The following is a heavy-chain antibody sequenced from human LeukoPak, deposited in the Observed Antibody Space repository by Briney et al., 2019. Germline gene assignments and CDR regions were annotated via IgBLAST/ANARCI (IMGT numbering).Heavy chain of an antibody. D-gene: IGHD6-19*01. CDR2: INPNSGGT. V-gene: IGHV1-2*02. J-gene: IGHJ6*03. Sequence: ASVKVSCKGSGYTFTGYYMHWVRQAPGQGLEWMGWINPNSGGTNYAQKFQGRVTMTRDTSISTAYMELSRLRSDDTAVYYCARDSALSSGRDYYYYYYMDVWGKGTTVTVSS. CDR3: ARDSALSSGRDYYYYYYMDV. CDR1: GYTFTGYY.